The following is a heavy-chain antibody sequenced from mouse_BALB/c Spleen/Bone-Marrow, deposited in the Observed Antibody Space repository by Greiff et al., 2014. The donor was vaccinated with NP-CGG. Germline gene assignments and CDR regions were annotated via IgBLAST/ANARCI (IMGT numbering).Heavy chain of an antibody. CDR2: IDPANGNT. CDR1: GFNIKNTY. V-gene: IGHV14-3*02. D-gene: IGHD1-1*01. Sequence: VQLKESGGELLKPGASGKLSCTASGFNIKNTYMHWGKQRPEQGLEWIGRIDPANGNTRYDPKFQGKATITADTSSNTAYLQLSSLTSEDTAVYYCAAYYYGSSQFAYWGQGTLVTVSA. CDR3: AAYYYGSSQFAY. J-gene: IGHJ3*01.